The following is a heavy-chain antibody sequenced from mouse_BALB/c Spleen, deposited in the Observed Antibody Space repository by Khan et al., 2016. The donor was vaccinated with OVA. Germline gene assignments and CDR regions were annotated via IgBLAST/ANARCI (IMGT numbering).Heavy chain of an antibody. D-gene: IGHD2-13*01. Sequence: VHVKQSGPELVKPGASMKMSCKASGYSFTGYTMNWVKQSHVKNLEWIGLINPYNGGTAYNQKFRGKATLTVDKSSNTAYMELLSLTSEDSAVYYCVRSASYGDYVEAWFAYWGQGTLVTVS. CDR2: INPYNGGT. CDR1: GYSFTGYT. CDR3: VRSASYGDYVEAWFAY. V-gene: IGHV1-37*01. J-gene: IGHJ3*01.